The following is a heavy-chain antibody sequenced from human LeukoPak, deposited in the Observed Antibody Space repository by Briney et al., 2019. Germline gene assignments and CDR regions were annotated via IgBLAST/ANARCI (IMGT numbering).Heavy chain of an antibody. CDR2: ISSGSTYI. CDR3: ARGEDTAMVSGGYNWFDP. V-gene: IGHV3-21*01. J-gene: IGHJ5*02. D-gene: IGHD5-18*01. CDR1: GFTFSSYS. Sequence: PGGSLRLSCAASGFTFSSYSMNWVRQAPGKGLEWVSSISSGSTYIYYADSVKGRFTISRDNAKNSLYLQMNSLRAEDTAVYYCARGEDTAMVSGGYNWFDPWGQGTLVTVSS.